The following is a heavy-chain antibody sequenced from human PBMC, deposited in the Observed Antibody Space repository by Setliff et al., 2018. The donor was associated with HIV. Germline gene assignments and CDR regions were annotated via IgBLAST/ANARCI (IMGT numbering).Heavy chain of an antibody. CDR3: ARYPYDGYGHFDY. CDR2: FTNRGST. CDR1: GGSMNSENNH. V-gene: IGHV4-61*02. Sequence: PSETLSLTCTVSGGSMNSENNHWGWFRQPAGKGLEWIGRFTNRGSTYYNPSLKSRVTISIDRSRNQFSLKLSAVTAADTAVYFCARYPYDGYGHFDYWGQGALVTVSS. J-gene: IGHJ4*02. D-gene: IGHD5-12*01.